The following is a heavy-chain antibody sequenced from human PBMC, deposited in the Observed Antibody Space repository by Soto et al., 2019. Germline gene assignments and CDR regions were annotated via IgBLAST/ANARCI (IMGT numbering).Heavy chain of an antibody. CDR1: GFTFSSYA. CDR3: ARDHDYGAYYYYYGMDV. V-gene: IGHV3-30-3*01. CDR2: ISYDGSNK. D-gene: IGHD4-17*01. J-gene: IGHJ6*02. Sequence: GGSLRLSYAASGFTFSSYAIHWVRQAPGKGLEWVAVISYDGSNKYYADSVKGRFTISRDNSKNTLYLQMNSLRAEDTAVYYCARDHDYGAYYYYYGMDVWGQGTTVTVSS.